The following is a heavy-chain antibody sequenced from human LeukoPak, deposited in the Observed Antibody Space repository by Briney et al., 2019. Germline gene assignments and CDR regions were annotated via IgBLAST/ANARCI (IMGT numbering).Heavy chain of an antibody. J-gene: IGHJ4*02. V-gene: IGHV3-23*01. Sequence: PGGFLLLSCAAAGFTCSSHSRSWVRPAPGKGREWFSSVCGSGRNPFYPAPAKGPFNHSSDNFNNALYLQMNSLRAEDTAVYYCAKLGSGQQLCWGQGILVTVSS. CDR1: GFTCSSHS. CDR2: VCGSGRNP. D-gene: IGHD6-13*01. CDR3: AKLGSGQQLC.